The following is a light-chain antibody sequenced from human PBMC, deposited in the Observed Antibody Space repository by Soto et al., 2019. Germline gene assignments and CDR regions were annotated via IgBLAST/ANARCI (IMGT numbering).Light chain of an antibody. CDR2: EGS. J-gene: IGLJ3*02. CDR3: CSYAGSRV. Sequence: QSALTQPASVSGSPGQSITISCTGTSSDVGSYNLVSWYQQHPGKAPKLMINEGSRRPSGVSNRFSGSKSGNTASLTISGLQAEDEADYYCCSYAGSRVFGGGTKLTVL. CDR1: SSDVGSYNL. V-gene: IGLV2-23*01.